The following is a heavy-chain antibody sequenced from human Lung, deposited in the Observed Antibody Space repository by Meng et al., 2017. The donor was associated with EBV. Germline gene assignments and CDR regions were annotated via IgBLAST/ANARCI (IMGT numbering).Heavy chain of an antibody. CDR1: GGSFSGYY. J-gene: IGHJ4*02. CDR2: INHSGST. Sequence: QVQLQQGGAGLLKPSETLSLTCAGYGGSFSGYYWSWIRQPPGKGLEWIGEINHSGSTNYNPSLKSRVTISVDTSKNQFSLKLSSVTAADTAVYYCARGGWSSSWGNWGQGTLVTVSS. CDR3: ARGGWSSSWGN. D-gene: IGHD6-13*01. V-gene: IGHV4-34*01.